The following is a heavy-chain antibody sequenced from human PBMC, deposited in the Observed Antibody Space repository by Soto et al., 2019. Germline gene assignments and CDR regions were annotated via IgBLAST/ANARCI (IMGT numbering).Heavy chain of an antibody. D-gene: IGHD3-10*01. Sequence: GGSLRLSCAASGFAFSSHPMSWVRQAPEKGLEWVAGISDGGDLTYNADSVRGRFTISRDNSRNTLYLQMNSLRAEDTAVYYCARRVIGSSRAFDIWAQGTMLTV. CDR2: ISDGGDLT. CDR3: ARRVIGSSRAFDI. J-gene: IGHJ3*02. V-gene: IGHV3-23*01. CDR1: GFAFSSHP.